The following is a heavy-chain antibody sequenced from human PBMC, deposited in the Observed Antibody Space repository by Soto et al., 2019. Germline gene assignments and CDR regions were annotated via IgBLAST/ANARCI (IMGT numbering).Heavy chain of an antibody. J-gene: IGHJ4*02. D-gene: IGHD1-7*01. CDR3: ASRDPGTSVDY. CDR1: GGSFTSNNW. Sequence: SATRSLTCTVSGGSFTSNNWWTWIRQPPGQGLEWIGEIYRTGITNYNPSLKSRVTISLDKSENQFSLKVTSLTAADTAVYYCASRDPGTSVDYWGQGTLVTVSS. CDR2: IYRTGIT. V-gene: IGHV4-4*02.